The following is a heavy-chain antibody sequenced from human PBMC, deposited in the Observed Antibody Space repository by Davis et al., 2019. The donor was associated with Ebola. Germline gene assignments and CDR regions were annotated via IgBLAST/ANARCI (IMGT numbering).Heavy chain of an antibody. V-gene: IGHV3-11*05. D-gene: IGHD4-17*01. CDR3: ARDSEPVTTAFDY. J-gene: IGHJ4*02. Sequence: GRFTISRDNAKNTLYLQMNSLRAEDTAVYYCARDSEPVTTAFDYWGQGTLVTVSS.